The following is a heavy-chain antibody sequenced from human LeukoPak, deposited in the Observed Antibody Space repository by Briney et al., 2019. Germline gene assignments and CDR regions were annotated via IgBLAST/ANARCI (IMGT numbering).Heavy chain of an antibody. Sequence: GGSLRLSCAASGFTFSSYGMSWVRQAPGKGLEWVSAISGSGGSTYYADSVKGRFTISRDNSKNTLYLQMNSLRAEDTAVYYCAKDLGYYYGSGTFYYYYYMDVWGKGTTVTISS. V-gene: IGHV3-23*01. CDR3: AKDLGYYYGSGTFYYYYYMDV. CDR1: GFTFSSYG. CDR2: ISGSGGST. D-gene: IGHD3-10*01. J-gene: IGHJ6*03.